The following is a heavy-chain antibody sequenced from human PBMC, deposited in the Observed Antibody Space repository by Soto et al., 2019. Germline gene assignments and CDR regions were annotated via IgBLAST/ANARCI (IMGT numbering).Heavy chain of an antibody. Sequence: EVQLVDSGGGLVQPGGSLRLSCAASGFIFSSYVMSWVRQAPGKGLEWVSSISDSGGTSYYADSVKGRFTISRDNSKNTLYLQMNSLRAEDTAIYYCAKRPRALLTFDYWGQGTLVTVSS. J-gene: IGHJ4*02. CDR2: ISDSGGTS. V-gene: IGHV3-23*04. D-gene: IGHD1-26*01. CDR3: AKRPRALLTFDY. CDR1: GFIFSSYV.